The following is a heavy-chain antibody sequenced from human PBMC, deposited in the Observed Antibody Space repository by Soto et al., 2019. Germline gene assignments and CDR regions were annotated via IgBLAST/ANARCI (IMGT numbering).Heavy chain of an antibody. Sequence: SEALSITCTVSGGSISSYYLSWIRQPPGKGLEWIGYMYYGGRTNYNPSLKSRVTISVDTSKMQVSLKLSSVTAADTAVYFCARGTPSPLIVRSSRGPWFDPWGQGTLVTVSS. J-gene: IGHJ5*02. CDR2: MYYGGRT. V-gene: IGHV4-59*08. CDR3: ARGTPSPLIVRSSRGPWFDP. D-gene: IGHD2-15*01. CDR1: GGSISSYY.